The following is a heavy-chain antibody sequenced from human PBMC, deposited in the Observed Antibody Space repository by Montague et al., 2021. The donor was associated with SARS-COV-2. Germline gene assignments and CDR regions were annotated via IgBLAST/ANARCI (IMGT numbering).Heavy chain of an antibody. Sequence: SRRLSWAASGFTVSSNYMSWVRQAPGKGLEWVSVIYSGGSTYYADSVKGRFTISRDISKNTLYLQMNSLRAEDTAVYYCARGGHSSSWYYYYGMDVWGQGTTVTVSS. CDR1: GFTVSSNY. CDR2: IYSGGST. CDR3: ARGGHSSSWYYYYGMDV. D-gene: IGHD6-13*01. J-gene: IGHJ6*02. V-gene: IGHV3-53*01.